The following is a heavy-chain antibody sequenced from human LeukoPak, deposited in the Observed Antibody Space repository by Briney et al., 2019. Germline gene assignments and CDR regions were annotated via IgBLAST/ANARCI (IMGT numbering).Heavy chain of an antibody. CDR3: VSESWDNYFDF. V-gene: IGHV4-4*07. D-gene: IGHD6-13*01. CDR1: GGSISSYY. CDR2: IYTSGST. J-gene: IGHJ4*02. Sequence: SETLSLTCTVSGGSISSYYWSWIRQPAGKGLEWIGRIYTSGSTNYNPSLKSRVTMSVDTSKNQFSLKVNSVTAADTAVYYCVSESWDNYFDFWGQGTLVTVSS.